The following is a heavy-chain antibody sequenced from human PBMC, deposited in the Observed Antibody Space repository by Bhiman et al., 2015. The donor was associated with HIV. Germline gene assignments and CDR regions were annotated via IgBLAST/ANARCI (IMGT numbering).Heavy chain of an antibody. CDR1: GFKFDDYA. CDR2: ISWNSGSI. J-gene: IGHJ3*02. V-gene: IGHV3-9*01. CDR3: AKDDTVTTWGGAFDI. Sequence: EVQLMESGGGLVQPGRSLRLSCAASGFKFDDYAMHWVRQAPGKGLEWVSGISWNSGSIGYADSVKGRFTISRDNAKNSLYLQMNSLRAEDTALYYCAKDDTVTTWGGAFDIWGQGTMVTVSS. D-gene: IGHD4-11*01.